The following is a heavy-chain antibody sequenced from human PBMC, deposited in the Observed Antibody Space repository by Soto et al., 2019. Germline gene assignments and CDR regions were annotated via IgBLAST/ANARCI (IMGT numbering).Heavy chain of an antibody. CDR3: ARMASFYCSGGSCYPTYGMDV. CDR2: ISYDGSNK. J-gene: IGHJ6*02. D-gene: IGHD2-15*01. V-gene: IGHV3-30-3*01. CDR1: GFTFSSYA. Sequence: QVQLVESGGGVVQPGRSLRLSCAASGFTFSSYATHWVRQAPGKGLEWVAVISYDGSNKYYADSVKGRFTISRDNSKNTLYLQMNSLRAEDTAVYYCARMASFYCSGGSCYPTYGMDVWGQGTTVTVSS.